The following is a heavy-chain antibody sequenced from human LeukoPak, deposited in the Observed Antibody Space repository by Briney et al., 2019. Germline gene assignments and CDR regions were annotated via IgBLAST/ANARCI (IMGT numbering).Heavy chain of an antibody. CDR2: IYYSGST. V-gene: IGHV4-38-2*02. Sequence: SETLSLTCTVSGYSISSGYYWGWIRQPPGKGLEWIGSIYYSGSTYYNPSLKSRVTISVDTSKNQFSLKLSSVTAADTAVYYCARDKKDYDILTGPIPCAFDIWGQGTMVTVSS. J-gene: IGHJ3*02. D-gene: IGHD3-9*01. CDR1: GYSISSGYY. CDR3: ARDKKDYDILTGPIPCAFDI.